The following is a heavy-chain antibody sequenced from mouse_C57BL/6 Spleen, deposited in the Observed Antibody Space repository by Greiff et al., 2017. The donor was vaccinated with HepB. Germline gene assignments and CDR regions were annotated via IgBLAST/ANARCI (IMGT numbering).Heavy chain of an antibody. CDR1: GYTFTSYW. CDR2: IYPGSGST. J-gene: IGHJ2*01. Sequence: QVHVKQSGAELVKPGASVKMSCKASGYTFTSYWITWVKQRPGQGLEWIGDIYPGSGSTNYNEKFKSKATLTVDTSSSTAYMQLSSLTSEDSAVYYCAREGDYYGSRARDYWGQGTTLTVSS. CDR3: AREGDYYGSRARDY. D-gene: IGHD1-1*01. V-gene: IGHV1-55*01.